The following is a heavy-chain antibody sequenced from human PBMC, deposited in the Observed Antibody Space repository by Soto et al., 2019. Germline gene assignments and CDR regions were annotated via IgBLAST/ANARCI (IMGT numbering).Heavy chain of an antibody. Sequence: GGSLRLSCAASGFSFSSYPINWVRQAPGRGLEWVSYISSSSTTIYYADSVKGRFTISRDNAKNSLYLQMNSLRAEDTAVYYCATDPYYFDHWGQGTLVTVSS. CDR2: ISSSSTTI. CDR3: ATDPYYFDH. V-gene: IGHV3-48*01. J-gene: IGHJ4*02. CDR1: GFSFSSYP.